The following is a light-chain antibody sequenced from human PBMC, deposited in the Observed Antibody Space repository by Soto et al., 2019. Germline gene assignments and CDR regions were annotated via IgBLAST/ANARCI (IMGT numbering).Light chain of an antibody. CDR1: SSDVGGYNY. CDR3: SSYTISSPHVV. V-gene: IGLV2-14*01. Sequence: QSALTQPASVSGSPGKSITISCTGTSSDVGGYNYVSWYQQHPGKAPKLMIYDVSNRPSGVSNRFSGSKSGNTASLTISGLQAEDEADYYCSSYTISSPHVVFGGGTKLTVL. J-gene: IGLJ2*01. CDR2: DVS.